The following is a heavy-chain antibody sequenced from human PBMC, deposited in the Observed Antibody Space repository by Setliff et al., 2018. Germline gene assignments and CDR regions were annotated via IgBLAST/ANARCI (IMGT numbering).Heavy chain of an antibody. CDR3: AGGIEYYYESSGFYYASTYWYFDL. J-gene: IGHJ2*01. D-gene: IGHD3-22*01. CDR1: GGSISRYH. CDR2: IQTSGTT. Sequence: PSETLSLTCTVSGGSISRYHWSWIRQPPGKGLEWIGYIQTSGTTNYNPSLKSRVTISIDTSKNQFSLKLSSVTAADTAVYYCAGGIEYYYESSGFYYASTYWYFDLWGRGTLVTVSS. V-gene: IGHV4-4*08.